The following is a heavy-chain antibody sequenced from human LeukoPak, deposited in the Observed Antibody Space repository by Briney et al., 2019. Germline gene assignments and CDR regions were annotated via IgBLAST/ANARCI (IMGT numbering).Heavy chain of an antibody. CDR2: ISAYNGNT. V-gene: IGHV1-18*01. Sequence: ASVKVSCKASGYTFTSYGICWGRQAPGQGREWMGWISAYNGNTNYAQKLQGRVTMTTDTPTSTAYMELRSLRSDDTAVYYCARASRIAVAGRVDYWGQGTLVTVSS. CDR3: ARASRIAVAGRVDY. J-gene: IGHJ4*02. CDR1: GYTFTSYG. D-gene: IGHD6-19*01.